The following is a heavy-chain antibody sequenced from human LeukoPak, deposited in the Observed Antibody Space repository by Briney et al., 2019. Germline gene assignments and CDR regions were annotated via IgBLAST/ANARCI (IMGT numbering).Heavy chain of an antibody. J-gene: IGHJ4*02. CDR2: VRNDGFDT. CDR3: ARDRGKDYFGD. Sequence: PGTSLRLSCVTSGLTFTNHGFHWLRQAAGKGLEWVAFVRNDGFDTYHSNSVKGRFSISRDDSRNTVYLQMNSLTAEDTALYYRARDRGKDYFGDWGQGTQVTVSS. CDR1: GLTFTNHG. D-gene: IGHD4-23*01. V-gene: IGHV3-33*01.